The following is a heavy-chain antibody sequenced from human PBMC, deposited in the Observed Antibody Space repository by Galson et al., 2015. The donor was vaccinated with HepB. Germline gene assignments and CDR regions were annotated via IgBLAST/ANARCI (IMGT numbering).Heavy chain of an antibody. CDR3: AITGIAVAGDDY. V-gene: IGHV1-69*04. CDR2: IIPILDIA. Sequence: RKASGGTFSSYATSWVRQAPGQGLEWMGRIIPILDIANYAQKFQGRVTITADKSTSTAYMELSSLRSEDTAVYYCAITGIAVAGDDYWGQGTLVTVSS. J-gene: IGHJ4*02. CDR1: GGTFSSYA. D-gene: IGHD6-19*01.